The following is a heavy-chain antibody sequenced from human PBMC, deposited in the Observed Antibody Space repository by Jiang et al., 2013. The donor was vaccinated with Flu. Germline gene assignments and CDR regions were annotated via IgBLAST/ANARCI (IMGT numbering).Heavy chain of an antibody. D-gene: IGHD2-15*01. V-gene: IGHV1-69*06. CDR2: ITPIFGTI. CDR1: GGTFESHS. Sequence: GAEVKKPGSSVRVSCKAPGGTFESHSFNWVRQAPGQGLEWVGGITPIFGTINYAQKFRDRATITADKSTDIVNLDLSDLRSEDTAIYYCTKVLGDDDAAGYWGQGTLV. CDR3: TKVLGDDDAAGY. J-gene: IGHJ4*02.